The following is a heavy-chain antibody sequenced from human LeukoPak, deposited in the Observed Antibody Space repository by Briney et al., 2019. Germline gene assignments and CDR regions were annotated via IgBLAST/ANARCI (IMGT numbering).Heavy chain of an antibody. CDR1: GGSISSHY. J-gene: IGHJ5*02. CDR2: IYYSGST. D-gene: IGHD2-2*02. CDR3: ARGYCSSTSCYMDWFDP. Sequence: PSETLSLTCTVSGGSISSHYWSWIRQPPGKGLEWIGYIYYSGSTNYNPSLKSRVTISVDTSKNQFSLKLSSVTAADTAVYYCARGYCSSTSCYMDWFDPWGQGTLVTVSS. V-gene: IGHV4-59*11.